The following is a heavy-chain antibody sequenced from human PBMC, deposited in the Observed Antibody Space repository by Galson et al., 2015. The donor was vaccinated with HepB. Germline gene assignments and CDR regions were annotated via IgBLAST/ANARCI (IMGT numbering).Heavy chain of an antibody. D-gene: IGHD3-22*01. Sequence: SLRLSCAASGLTFSSYDMSWVRQTPGRGLEWVSATGGSGVSTYYADSVKGRFTISRDNSKSTLYLQMNSLKAEDTAVYYCARDRGWVYYDSSGSFDYWGQGTLVTVSS. CDR2: TGGSGVST. CDR3: ARDRGWVYYDSSGSFDY. CDR1: GLTFSSYD. J-gene: IGHJ4*02. V-gene: IGHV3-23*01.